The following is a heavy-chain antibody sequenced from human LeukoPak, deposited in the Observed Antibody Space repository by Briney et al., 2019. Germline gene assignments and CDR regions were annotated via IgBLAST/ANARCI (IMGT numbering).Heavy chain of an antibody. D-gene: IGHD3-10*01. Sequence: PSQTLSLTCAVSGGSISSGGYSWNWIRQPPGKGLVWIGFIYHSGSTYYNLSLKSRVTISVDRSKNQFSLKLSSVTAADTAVYYCARGNYYGSGSYPPFDYWGQGTLVTVSS. J-gene: IGHJ4*02. V-gene: IGHV4-30-2*01. CDR1: GGSISSGGYS. CDR2: IYHSGST. CDR3: ARGNYYGSGSYPPFDY.